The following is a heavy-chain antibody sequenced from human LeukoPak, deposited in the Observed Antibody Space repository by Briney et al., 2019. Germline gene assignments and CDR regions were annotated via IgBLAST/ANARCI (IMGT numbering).Heavy chain of an antibody. CDR2: ISSDGGNK. V-gene: IGHV3-30-3*01. CDR1: GFTFSTYS. J-gene: IGHJ4*02. Sequence: PGRSLRLSCAASGFTFSTYSMHWVRQAPGKGLEWVTIISSDGGNKDYADSVKGRFTISRDNSKDILYLQMNSLRPEDTAVYFCARDSVGDYYFDSWGQGTLVSVSS. D-gene: IGHD4-17*01. CDR3: ARDSVGDYYFDS.